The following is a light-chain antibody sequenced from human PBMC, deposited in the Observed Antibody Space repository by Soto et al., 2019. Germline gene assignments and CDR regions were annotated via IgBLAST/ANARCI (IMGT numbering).Light chain of an antibody. Sequence: EIALTQSPGTLSLSPGERATLSCRASQSVSSKYLAWYQQKPGQAPRVLIYGTSIRASGVPERFSGGGSGTDFTLTITRLEPEDFAVYYCQQYGSSLFTFGPGTKVDIK. CDR1: QSVSSKY. V-gene: IGKV3-20*01. CDR3: QQYGSSLFT. CDR2: GTS. J-gene: IGKJ3*01.